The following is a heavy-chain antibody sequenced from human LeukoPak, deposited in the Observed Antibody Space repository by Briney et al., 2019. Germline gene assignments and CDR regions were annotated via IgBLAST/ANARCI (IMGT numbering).Heavy chain of an antibody. CDR2: IYYSGST. D-gene: IGHD3-10*01. CDR3: ARDQGSGSYLDY. Sequence: AETLSLSCTVSGVSISSYYWSWLRQPPGKGLEWVGYIYYSGSTNYNPSLKSRVTISVDTSKSQFSLKLSSVTAADTAVYYCARDQGSGSYLDYWGEGALATVSP. CDR1: GVSISSYY. J-gene: IGHJ4*02. V-gene: IGHV4-59*01.